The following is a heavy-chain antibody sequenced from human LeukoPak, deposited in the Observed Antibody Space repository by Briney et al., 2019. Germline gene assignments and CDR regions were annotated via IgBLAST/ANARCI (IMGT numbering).Heavy chain of an antibody. Sequence: GGSLRLSCAASGFTFSSYWMHWVRQAPGKGLVWVSRINSDGSSTSYADSVKGRFTISRDNAKNTLYLQMNSLRAEDTALYYCARVIGDTVLMVYAQYYYYMDVWGKGTTVTVSS. CDR3: ARVIGDTVLMVYAQYYYYMDV. V-gene: IGHV3-74*01. CDR2: INSDGSST. J-gene: IGHJ6*03. CDR1: GFTFSSYW. D-gene: IGHD2-8*01.